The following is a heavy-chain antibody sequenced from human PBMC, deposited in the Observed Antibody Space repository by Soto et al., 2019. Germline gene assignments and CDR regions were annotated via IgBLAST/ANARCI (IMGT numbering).Heavy chain of an antibody. CDR2: IYYCGST. Sequence: QVQLQESGPGLVKPSQTRSLTCTVSGGYIGSGDYYWSWIRQHPGKGLEWIGYIYYCGSTYYNPPINSRVTVSLGTSKNHFSLKLISVTAAYTSVYSCARYCSGGSCKPSTYGMDLWGQGTTVTVSS. CDR1: GGYIGSGDYY. D-gene: IGHD2-15*01. V-gene: IGHV4-31*03. CDR3: ARYCSGGSCKPSTYGMDL. J-gene: IGHJ6*02.